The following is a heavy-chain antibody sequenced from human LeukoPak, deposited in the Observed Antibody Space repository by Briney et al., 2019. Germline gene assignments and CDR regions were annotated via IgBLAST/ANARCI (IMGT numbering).Heavy chain of an antibody. Sequence: GGSLRLSCAASGFTVSSSNYMNWARQAPGKGLEWVSGIYTGGTTYYTDSVKGRFTISRDNPYNTLYLQMHSLRAEDTAVYYCAREISRFGIWGQGTLVTVSS. V-gene: IGHV3-66*01. J-gene: IGHJ4*02. CDR2: IYTGGTT. D-gene: IGHD3-16*01. CDR3: AREISRFGI. CDR1: GFTVSSSNY.